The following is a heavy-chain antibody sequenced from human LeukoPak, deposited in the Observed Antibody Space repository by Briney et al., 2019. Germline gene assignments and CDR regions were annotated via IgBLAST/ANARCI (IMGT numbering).Heavy chain of an antibody. D-gene: IGHD3-10*01. CDR2: INHSGST. CDR3: ARGRGVGFGY. Sequence: PSETLTLTCAVYGGPFSGYYWSWIPQPPEKGLEWIGEINHSGSTNYNPSLKSRVTISVDTSKNQFSLKLSSVTAADTAVYYCARGRGVGFGYWGQGTLVTVSS. CDR1: GGPFSGYY. V-gene: IGHV4-34*01. J-gene: IGHJ4*02.